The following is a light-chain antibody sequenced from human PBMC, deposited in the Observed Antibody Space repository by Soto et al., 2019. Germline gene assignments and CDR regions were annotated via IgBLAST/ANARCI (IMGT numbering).Light chain of an antibody. CDR3: QNYSSVPLT. V-gene: IGKV1-27*01. CDR1: QGFSNY. CDR2: AAS. Sequence: DIQMTQSPSSLSASVGDRVTITCRASQGFSNYLAWYQQKPGKVPKLLIYAASTLQSGVPSRFSGSGSGTDFTLTISSLQPEDVATYYCQNYSSVPLTFGGGTKVEIK. J-gene: IGKJ4*01.